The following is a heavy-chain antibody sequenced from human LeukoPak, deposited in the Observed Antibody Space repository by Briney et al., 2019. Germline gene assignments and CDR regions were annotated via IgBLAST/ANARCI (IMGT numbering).Heavy chain of an antibody. D-gene: IGHD6-25*01. Sequence: GGSLRLSCAASGFTFSDYYMSWIRQPPGEGLEWVSYISSSSSYTNYADSVKGRFTISRDNAKNSLYLQMNSLRAEDTAVYYCARENRGPYYYYGMDVWGQGTTVTVSS. J-gene: IGHJ6*02. CDR2: ISSSSSYT. CDR1: GFTFSDYY. V-gene: IGHV3-11*06. CDR3: ARENRGPYYYYGMDV.